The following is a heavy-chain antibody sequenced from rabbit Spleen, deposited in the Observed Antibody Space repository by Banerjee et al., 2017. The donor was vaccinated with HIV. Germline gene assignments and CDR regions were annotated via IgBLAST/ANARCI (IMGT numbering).Heavy chain of an antibody. CDR2: IYNGDGST. Sequence: QEQLEESGGDLVKPGASLTLTCTASGFSFSGSYYMCWVRQAPGKGLEWIACIYNGDGSTYYASWVNGRFTISRTSSTTVTLQMTSLTAAGTATYFCARDTGSSFSSYGMDLWGPGTLVTVS. D-gene: IGHD8-1*01. J-gene: IGHJ6*01. CDR1: GFSFSGSYY. CDR3: ARDTGSSFSSYGMDL. V-gene: IGHV1S45*01.